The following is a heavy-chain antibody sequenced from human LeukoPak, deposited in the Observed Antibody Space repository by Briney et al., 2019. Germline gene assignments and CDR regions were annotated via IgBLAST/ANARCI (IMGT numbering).Heavy chain of an antibody. V-gene: IGHV3-30-3*01. J-gene: IGHJ4*02. CDR1: GFTFSSYA. CDR2: ISYDGSNK. CDR3: ARGTVSGYPDY. Sequence: AGGSLRLSCAASGFTFSSYAMHWVRQAPGKGLEWVAVISYDGSNKYYADSVKGRFTISRDNSKNTLYLQMNSLRTEDTAVYHCARGTVSGYPDYWGQGSLVSVSS. D-gene: IGHD4-11*01.